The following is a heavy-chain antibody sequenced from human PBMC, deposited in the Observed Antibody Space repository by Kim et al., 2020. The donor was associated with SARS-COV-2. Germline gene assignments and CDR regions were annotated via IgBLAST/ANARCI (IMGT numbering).Heavy chain of an antibody. CDR1: GGSFSGYY. D-gene: IGHD3-10*01. Sequence: SETLSLTCAVYGGSFSGYYWSWIRQPPGKGLEWIGEINHSGSTNYNPSLKSRVTISVDTSKNQFSLKLSSVTAADTAVYYCARMGAGSGGSYVGYWGQGTLVTVSS. V-gene: IGHV4-34*01. CDR2: INHSGST. J-gene: IGHJ4*02. CDR3: ARMGAGSGGSYVGY.